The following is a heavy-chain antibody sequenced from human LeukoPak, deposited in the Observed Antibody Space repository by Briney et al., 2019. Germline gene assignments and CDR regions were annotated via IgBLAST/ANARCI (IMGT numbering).Heavy chain of an antibody. CDR1: GGSISSGSYY. CDR2: IYTSGST. D-gene: IGHD1-26*01. V-gene: IGHV4-61*02. Sequence: SQTLSLTCTVSGGSISSGSYYWSWIRQPAGKGLEWIGRIYTSGSTNYNPSLKSRVTISVDTSKNQFSLKLSSVTAADTAVYYCARVGLGWERRGAFDIWGQGTMVTVSS. J-gene: IGHJ3*02. CDR3: ARVGLGWERRGAFDI.